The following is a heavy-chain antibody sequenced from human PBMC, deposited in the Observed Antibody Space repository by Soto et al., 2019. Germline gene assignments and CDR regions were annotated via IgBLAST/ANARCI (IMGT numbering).Heavy chain of an antibody. CDR2: IKQDGSEK. V-gene: IGHV3-7*05. Sequence: GGSLRLSCAASGFTFSSYWMSWVRQAPGKGLEWVANIKQDGSEKYYVDSVKGRFTISRDNAKNSLYLQMNSLRAEDTAVYYCASWGCSGGSCYSGHYYYYGMDVWGQGTTVTVSS. CDR1: GFTFSSYW. CDR3: ASWGCSGGSCYSGHYYYYGMDV. D-gene: IGHD2-15*01. J-gene: IGHJ6*02.